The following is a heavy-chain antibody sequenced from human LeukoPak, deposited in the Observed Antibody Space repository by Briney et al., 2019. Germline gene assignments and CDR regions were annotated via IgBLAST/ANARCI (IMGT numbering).Heavy chain of an antibody. Sequence: GGSLRLSCAASGFTFDDHGVSWVRHAPGKGLEWVSGINLNGDSTGYADSVKGRFTISRDNAKNSLYLQMNSLRAEDTALYHCTRGNVAAATAILYFDYWGQGTLVTVSS. CDR3: TRGNVAAATAILYFDY. D-gene: IGHD6-13*01. J-gene: IGHJ4*02. V-gene: IGHV3-20*01. CDR2: INLNGDST. CDR1: GFTFDDHG.